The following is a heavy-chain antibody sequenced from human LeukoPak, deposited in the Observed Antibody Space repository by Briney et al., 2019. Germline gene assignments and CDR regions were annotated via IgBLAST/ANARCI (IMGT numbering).Heavy chain of an antibody. Sequence: PGRSLRLSCAASGFTFDDYAMHWVRQAPGKGLEWVSGISWNSGSIGYADSVKGRFTISRDNAKNSLYLQMNSLRAEDMALYYCAKDRRPCYYYMDVWGKGTTVTVSS. CDR1: GFTFDDYA. CDR2: ISWNSGSI. V-gene: IGHV3-9*03. D-gene: IGHD6-25*01. J-gene: IGHJ6*03. CDR3: AKDRRPCYYYMDV.